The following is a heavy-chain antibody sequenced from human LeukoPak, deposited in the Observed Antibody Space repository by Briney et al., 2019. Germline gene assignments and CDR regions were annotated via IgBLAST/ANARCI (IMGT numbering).Heavy chain of an antibody. CDR3: AKGHEQTPRYCSNTNCYTVDY. V-gene: IGHV3-30*02. J-gene: IGHJ4*02. Sequence: GGSLRLSCAASGFTFSSYGMHWVRQAPGKGLEWVAFIRYDGSNKYYADSVKGRFAISRDNSKNRLYLQMNSLRAEDTAVYYCAKGHEQTPRYCSNTNCYTVDYWGQGTLVTVSS. CDR1: GFTFSSYG. D-gene: IGHD2-2*02. CDR2: IRYDGSNK.